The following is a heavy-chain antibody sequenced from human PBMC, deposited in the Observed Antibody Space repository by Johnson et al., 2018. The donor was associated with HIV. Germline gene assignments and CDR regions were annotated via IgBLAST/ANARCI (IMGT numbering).Heavy chain of an antibody. CDR1: GFTFDDYG. V-gene: IGHV3-20*04. CDR2: INWNGGRT. Sequence: VQLVESGGGVVRPGGSLRLSCAAAGFTFDDYGMSWVRQAPGKGLEWVSGINWNGGRTGYVDSVKGRFTISRDNAKNSLYLQMNSLRAEDTALYYCARGAQWELLIDAFDIWGQGTMVAVSS. CDR3: ARGAQWELLIDAFDI. J-gene: IGHJ3*02. D-gene: IGHD1-26*01.